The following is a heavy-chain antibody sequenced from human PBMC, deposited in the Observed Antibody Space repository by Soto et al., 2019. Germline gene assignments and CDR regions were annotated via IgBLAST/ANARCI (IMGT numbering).Heavy chain of an antibody. V-gene: IGHV4-4*07. D-gene: IGHD3-10*01. CDR3: ASDYTIQDGSDF. Sequence: SETLSLTCTVSGVSISSYYWTWIRQPAGKGLEWIGRIYIRGTTKYNPSLKSRVFMSVDTSKNLVSLKLSSVTAADAAVYYCASDYTIQDGSDFRGQATMVPVSS. CDR2: IYIRGTT. CDR1: GVSISSYY. J-gene: IGHJ3*01.